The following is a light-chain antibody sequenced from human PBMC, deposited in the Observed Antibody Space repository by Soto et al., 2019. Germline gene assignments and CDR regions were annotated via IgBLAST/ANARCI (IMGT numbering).Light chain of an antibody. CDR3: HQYASPPLT. V-gene: IGKV3-20*01. CDR1: QRVGKNY. CDR2: DAS. Sequence: EIVLTQSPGTLSLSPGERAALSCRASQRVGKNYLGWYQQKPGQSPRLLIFDASIRATGVPDRFSGTVSGTDFTLTISRLEPEDFAVYYCHQYASPPLTFGGGTKVEIE. J-gene: IGKJ4*01.